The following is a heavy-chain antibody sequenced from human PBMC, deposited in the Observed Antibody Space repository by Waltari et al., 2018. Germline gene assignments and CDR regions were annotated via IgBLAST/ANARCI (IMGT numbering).Heavy chain of an antibody. CDR2: IRYDGSNK. CDR3: AKGRGIAVADRGFDY. CDR1: GFTFSSYG. V-gene: IGHV3-30*02. J-gene: IGHJ4*02. Sequence: QVQLVESGGGVVQPGGSLRLSCAASGFTFSSYGMHWVRQAPGKGLEWVAFIRYDGSNKYYADSVKGRFTISRDNSKNTLYLQMNSLRAEDTAVYYCAKGRGIAVADRGFDYWGQGTLVTVSS. D-gene: IGHD6-19*01.